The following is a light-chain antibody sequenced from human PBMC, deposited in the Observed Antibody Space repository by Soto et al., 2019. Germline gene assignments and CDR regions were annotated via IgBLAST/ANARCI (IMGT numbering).Light chain of an antibody. CDR1: QSVGIN. CDR3: QQRHMWPIT. Sequence: EVVMTQSPAILSVSTWERATLSFRASQSVGINVAWYQQKPGQAPRLLIYGASTRATGSPDRFSGSGSGTDFTLTISSLEPEDSAVYYCQQRHMWPITFGQGTRLEIK. CDR2: GAS. V-gene: IGKV3-15*01. J-gene: IGKJ5*01.